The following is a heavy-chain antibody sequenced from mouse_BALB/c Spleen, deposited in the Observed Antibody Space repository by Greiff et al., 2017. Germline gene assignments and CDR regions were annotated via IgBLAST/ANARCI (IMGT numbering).Heavy chain of an antibody. J-gene: IGHJ2*01. CDR3: ARKGGNYYFGY. V-gene: IGHV1-54*03. CDR2: INPGSGGT. D-gene: IGHD2-1*01. CDR1: GYAFTNYL. Sequence: VQLQQSGAELVRPGTSVKVSCKASGYAFTNYLIEWVKQRPGQGLEWIGVINPGSGGTNYNEKFKGKATLTADKSSSTAYMQLSSLTSDDSAVYFCARKGGNYYFGYWGQGTTLTVSS.